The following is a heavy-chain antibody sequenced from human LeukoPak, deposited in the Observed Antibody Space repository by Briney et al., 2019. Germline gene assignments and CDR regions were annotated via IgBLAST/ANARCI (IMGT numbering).Heavy chain of an antibody. Sequence: ASVKVSCKASGYTFAIYYIHWVRQAPGQGLEWMGIINPSGGSTSYTQKFQGRLTMTRDTSTSTVYMELSSLRSEDTAVYYCARAKGLFDHCGQGTLVTVSS. CDR2: INPSGGST. V-gene: IGHV1-46*01. J-gene: IGHJ4*02. CDR1: GYTFAIYY. CDR3: ARAKGLFDH.